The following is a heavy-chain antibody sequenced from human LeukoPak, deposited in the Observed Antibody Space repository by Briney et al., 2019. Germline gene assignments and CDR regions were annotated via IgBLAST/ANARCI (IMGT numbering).Heavy chain of an antibody. CDR2: IYTSGST. CDR3: ARIRGFGADYYYYYMDV. D-gene: IGHD3-10*01. J-gene: IGHJ6*03. CDR1: GGSISSYY. V-gene: IGHV4-4*07. Sequence: SETLSLTCTVSGGSISSYYWSWIRQPAGKGLEWIGRIYTSGSTNYNPSLKSRVTISADKSRDQFSLKLSSVTAADTAVYYCARIRGFGADYYYYYMDVWGKGTTVTVSS.